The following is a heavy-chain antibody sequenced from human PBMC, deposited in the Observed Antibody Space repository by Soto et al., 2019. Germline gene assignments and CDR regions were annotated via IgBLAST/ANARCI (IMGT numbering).Heavy chain of an antibody. CDR2: IYSGGGT. J-gene: IGHJ4*02. CDR3: AKQRGGYDRDFDS. CDR1: GFTVSSNS. V-gene: IGHV3-66*01. D-gene: IGHD5-12*01. Sequence: EVQLVESGGGLVQPGGSLRLSCAASGFTVSSNSMSWVRQAPGKGLEWVSVIYSGGGTYFADSVKGRFAMSRDNSKNTLYLQINSLRADDTAVYYCAKQRGGYDRDFDSWGQGTLVTVSS.